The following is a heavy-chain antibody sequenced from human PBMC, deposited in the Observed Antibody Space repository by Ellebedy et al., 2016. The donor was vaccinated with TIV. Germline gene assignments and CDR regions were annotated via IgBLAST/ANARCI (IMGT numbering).Heavy chain of an antibody. CDR3: ARSRITNDYGDYYAD. J-gene: IGHJ4*01. V-gene: IGHV2-70*20. Sequence: SGPTLVKPTQTLTLTCTFSGFSLTTSGVSVSWVRQPPGKALEWLALIDWADVVFYNTSLETRLSISKDTSKNQVVLTMTNMDPVDTATYYCARSRITNDYGDYYADWGHGTLVTVSS. CDR2: IDWADVV. CDR1: GFSLTTSGVS. D-gene: IGHD4-17*01.